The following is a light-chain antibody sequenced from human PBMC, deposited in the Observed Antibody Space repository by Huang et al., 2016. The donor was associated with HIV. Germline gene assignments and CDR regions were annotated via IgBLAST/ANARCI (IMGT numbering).Light chain of an antibody. J-gene: IGKJ1*01. V-gene: IGKV3-11*01. CDR2: DAS. Sequence: EIILTQSPATLSLSPGERATLSCRASQSVGSYLAWYRQKPGQAPRLLIYDASNRATGIPARFSGSGSGTDFTLTIRGLEPDDFAVYFCQQRSNRTPTTFGQGTKVE. CDR3: QQRSNRTPTT. CDR1: QSVGSY.